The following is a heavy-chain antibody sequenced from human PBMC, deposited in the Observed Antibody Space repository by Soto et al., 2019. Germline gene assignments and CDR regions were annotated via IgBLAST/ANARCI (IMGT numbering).Heavy chain of an antibody. CDR3: SYDDSPGPLDY. J-gene: IGHJ4*02. V-gene: IGHV4-59*02. D-gene: IGHD4-17*01. CDR2: IYNSEST. Sequence: PSETLSLTCTVSGGSVSSYYWSWIRQPPGKGLEWIGYIYNSESTNYNPSVKSRVTISVDTSKNQFSLKLSSVTAADTAVYYCSYDDSPGPLDYWGQGTLVTVSS. CDR1: GGSVSSYY.